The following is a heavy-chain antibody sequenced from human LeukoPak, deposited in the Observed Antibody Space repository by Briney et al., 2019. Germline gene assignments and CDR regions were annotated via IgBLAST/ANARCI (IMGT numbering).Heavy chain of an antibody. J-gene: IGHJ4*02. Sequence: GGSLRLSCAASGFTFSSYWMSWVRQAPGKGLEWVSSISSSSSYIYYADSVKGRFTISRDNAKNSLYLQMNSLRVEDTAVYYCARVDTAMGYYFDYWGQGTLVTVSS. CDR1: GFTFSSYW. CDR2: ISSSSSYI. CDR3: ARVDTAMGYYFDY. V-gene: IGHV3-21*01. D-gene: IGHD5-18*01.